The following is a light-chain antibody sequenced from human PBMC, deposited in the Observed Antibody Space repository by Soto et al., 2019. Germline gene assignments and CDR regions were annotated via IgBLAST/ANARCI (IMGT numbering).Light chain of an antibody. Sequence: QSVLTQPPSVSGAPGQRVTISCTGSSSNIGARNAVHWYQQLPGTAPKLLIYGNSDRPSGVPDRFSGSKSGTSASLAITGLQAEDEADYYCQSYDSSLSGVVFGGGTKVTVL. CDR2: GNS. CDR3: QSYDSSLSGVV. J-gene: IGLJ2*01. CDR1: SSNIGARNA. V-gene: IGLV1-40*01.